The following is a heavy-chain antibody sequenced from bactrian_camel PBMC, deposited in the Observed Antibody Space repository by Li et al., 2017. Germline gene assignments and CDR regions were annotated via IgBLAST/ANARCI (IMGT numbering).Heavy chain of an antibody. D-gene: IGHD7*01. CDR2: IASGSGST. Sequence: VQLVESGGGSVQPGGSLRLSCAASGFTFSGSAMSWVRQAPGKGLEWVSGIASGSGSTYYADSVKGRFAISQDNAKRTMYLQMNSLKPEDTALYYCALTGGYCPSRWTEYSFWGQGTQVTVS. CDR1: GFTFSGSA. J-gene: IGHJ4*01. CDR3: ALTGGYCPSRWTEYSF. V-gene: IGHV3S40*01.